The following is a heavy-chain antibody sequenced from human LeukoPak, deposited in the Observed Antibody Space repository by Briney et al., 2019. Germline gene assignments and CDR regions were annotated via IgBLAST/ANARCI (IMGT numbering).Heavy chain of an antibody. CDR1: GFTFSSYS. J-gene: IGHJ4*02. CDR2: ISSSSSTI. CDR3: ARGITAAGAFDY. Sequence: GGSLRLSCAASGFTFSSYSMNWVRQAPGKGLEWVSYISSSSSTIYYADSVKGRFTISRDNAKNTLFLQMNSLRNEDTAVYYCARGITAAGAFDYWGQGTLVTVSS. V-gene: IGHV3-48*02. D-gene: IGHD6-13*01.